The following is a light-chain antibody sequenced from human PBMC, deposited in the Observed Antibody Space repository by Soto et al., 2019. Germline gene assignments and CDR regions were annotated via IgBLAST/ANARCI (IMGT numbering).Light chain of an antibody. CDR1: NLGDKY. V-gene: IGLV3-1*01. CDR2: QNT. J-gene: IGLJ1*01. CDR3: QAWHTNNFG. Sequence: SSELTQPRSGSVSRGQTGSVTCSGDNLGDKYTSWYQQKPGQSPALVIYQNTKRPSGIPERFSGSNSGNTATLTINGTQSLDEADYYCQAWHTNNFGFGTGTKVTVL.